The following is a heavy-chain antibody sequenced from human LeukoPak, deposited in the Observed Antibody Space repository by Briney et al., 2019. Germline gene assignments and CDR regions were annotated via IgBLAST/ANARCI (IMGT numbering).Heavy chain of an antibody. V-gene: IGHV1-2*06. CDR2: ISPYSGET. J-gene: IGHJ5*02. Sequence: GASVKGSCKASGYSFTGYYIHWVRQAPGQGLEWMGRISPYSGETKYGQNSQGRVTMTTDTSISTAYMELSRLISDDTAVYYCAREDNNSDRWFDPWGQGTLVTVSS. D-gene: IGHD4-11*01. CDR3: AREDNNSDRWFDP. CDR1: GYSFTGYY.